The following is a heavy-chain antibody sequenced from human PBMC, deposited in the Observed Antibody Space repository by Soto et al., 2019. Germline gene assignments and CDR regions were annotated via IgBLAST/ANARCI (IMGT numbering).Heavy chain of an antibody. CDR1: GFTFSSYG. V-gene: IGHV3-30*18. D-gene: IGHD4-17*01. J-gene: IGHJ4*02. CDR3: AKDLVREATVTRCIHY. Sequence: QVQLVESGGGVVQPGRSLRLSCAASGFTFSSYGMHWVRQAPGKGLEWVAVISYDGSNKYYADSVKGRFTISRDNSKNTLYLQMNSLRAEDTAVYYCAKDLVREATVTRCIHYWGQGTLVTVSS. CDR2: ISYDGSNK.